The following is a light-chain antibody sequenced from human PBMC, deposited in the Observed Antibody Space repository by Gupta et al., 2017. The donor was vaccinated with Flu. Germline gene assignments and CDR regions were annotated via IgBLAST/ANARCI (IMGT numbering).Light chain of an antibody. CDR3: QSYDTSLSDWV. Sequence: QSVLTQPPSVSGAPGPTVTISCTGSSSNIGAGYDVHWYQQLPGTAPKVLIYSSSNRPSGVPDRFFGSKSGTSASLAITGLQSEDEADYYCQSYDTSLSDWVFGGGTKVTAL. J-gene: IGLJ3*02. V-gene: IGLV1-40*01. CDR1: SSNIGAGYD. CDR2: SSS.